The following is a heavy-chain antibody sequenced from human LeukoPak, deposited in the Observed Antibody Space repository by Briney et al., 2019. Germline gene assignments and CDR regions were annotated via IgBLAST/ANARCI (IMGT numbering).Heavy chain of an antibody. CDR2: IYYSGST. J-gene: IGHJ6*03. Sequence: SETLSLTCTVSGGSISSSSYYWGWIRLPPGKGLEWIGSIYYSGSTYYNPSLKSRVTISVDTSKNQFSLKLSSVTAADTAVYYCARLGPHYYYYYMDVWGKGTTVTVSS. CDR3: ARLGPHYYYYYMDV. V-gene: IGHV4-39*01. CDR1: GGSISSSSYY.